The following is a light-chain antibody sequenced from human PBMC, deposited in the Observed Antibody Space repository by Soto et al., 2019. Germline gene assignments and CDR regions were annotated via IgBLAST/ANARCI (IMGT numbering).Light chain of an antibody. J-gene: IGKJ4*01. CDR1: EDISSY. CDR3: QQVKRSPLT. V-gene: IGKV1-9*01. CDR2: GAS. Sequence: DIQLTQPPSFLSASVGDRVSITCRASEDISSYLAWYQRKPGKAPKVLISGASTLQSVVPSSFSGSGSGTEFTLTISSLQPEDFATYYCQQVKRSPLTFGGGTKVDIK.